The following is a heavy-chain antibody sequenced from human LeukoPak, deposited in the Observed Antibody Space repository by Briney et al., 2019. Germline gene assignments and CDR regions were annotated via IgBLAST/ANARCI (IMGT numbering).Heavy chain of an antibody. V-gene: IGHV1-69*05. CDR1: GGTFSSYA. Sequence: ASVKVSCKASGGTFSSYAIIWVRQAPGQGLEWMGGIIPIFGTANYAQKFQGRVTITTDESTSTAYMERSSLRSEDTAVYYCARDYYGSGYRYFYYMDVWGKGTTVTVSS. J-gene: IGHJ6*03. D-gene: IGHD3-10*01. CDR3: ARDYYGSGYRYFYYMDV. CDR2: IIPIFGTA.